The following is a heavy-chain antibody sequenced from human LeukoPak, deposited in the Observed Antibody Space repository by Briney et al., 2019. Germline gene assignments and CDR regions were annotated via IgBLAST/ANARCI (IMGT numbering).Heavy chain of an antibody. CDR3: AREGAGFAVNWFDP. Sequence: GASVKVSCKASGYTFTGYYMHWVRQAPGQGLEWMGWINPNSGGTNYAQKFQGRVTMTRDTSISTAYMELSRLRSDDTAVYYCAREGAGFAVNWFDPWGQGTLVTVSS. D-gene: IGHD3-10*01. CDR2: INPNSGGT. J-gene: IGHJ5*02. V-gene: IGHV1-2*02. CDR1: GYTFTGYY.